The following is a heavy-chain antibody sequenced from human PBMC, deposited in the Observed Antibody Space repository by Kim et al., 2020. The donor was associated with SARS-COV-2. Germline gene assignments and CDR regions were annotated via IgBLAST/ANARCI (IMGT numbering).Heavy chain of an antibody. V-gene: IGHV3-23*01. D-gene: IGHD4-4*01. CDR2: ISRSGAGT. CDR3: ARNQSDGYSRSYYFDY. CDR1: GFRFSNYA. Sequence: GGSLRLSCAASGFRFSNYAMNWVRQAPGKGLEWVSGISRSGAGTYYTDSVKGRFTISRDNSKNTLYLQMNSLRAEDTALYYCARNQSDGYSRSYYFDYWGQGTLVTVSS. J-gene: IGHJ4*02.